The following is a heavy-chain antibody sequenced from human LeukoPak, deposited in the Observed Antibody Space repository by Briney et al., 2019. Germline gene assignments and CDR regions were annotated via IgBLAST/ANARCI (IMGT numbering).Heavy chain of an antibody. V-gene: IGHV4-59*01. CDR2: IYNSGST. CDR1: GGSISIYY. J-gene: IGHJ4*02. Sequence: SETLSLTCIVSGGSISIYYWNWIRQPPGKGLEWIGYIYNSGSTSYNPSLKSRVTISVDTSKNQFSLKLTSVTAADTAVYYCVRDRELTYWGQGTLVTVSS. CDR3: VRDRELTY. D-gene: IGHD1-26*01.